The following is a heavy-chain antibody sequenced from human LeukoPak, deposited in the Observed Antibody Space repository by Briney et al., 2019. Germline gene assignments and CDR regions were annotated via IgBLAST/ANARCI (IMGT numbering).Heavy chain of an antibody. CDR2: INHSGST. CDR3: ASPPMDYYDSSGYSLSDF. D-gene: IGHD3-22*01. J-gene: IGHJ4*02. Sequence: SETLSLTCAVYGGSFSGYYWSWIRQPPGKGLEWIGEINHSGSTNYNPSLKSRVAISVDMSKNQFSLKLSSVTAADTAVYYCASPPMDYYDSSGYSLSDFWGQGTLVTISS. V-gene: IGHV4-34*01. CDR1: GGSFSGYY.